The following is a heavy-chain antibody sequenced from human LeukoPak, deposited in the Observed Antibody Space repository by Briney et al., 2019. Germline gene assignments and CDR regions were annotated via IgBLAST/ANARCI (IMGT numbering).Heavy chain of an antibody. CDR2: IYYSGST. J-gene: IGHJ5*02. D-gene: IGHD4-23*01. CDR1: GGSISSYY. Sequence: SETLSLTCTVSGGSISSYYWSWIRQPPGKGLEWIGYIYYSGSTNYNPSLKSRVTISVDTSKNQFSLKLSSVTAADTAVYYCARTWLSVGGNSRVRFDPWGQGTLVTVSS. CDR3: ARTWLSVGGNSRVRFDP. V-gene: IGHV4-59*08.